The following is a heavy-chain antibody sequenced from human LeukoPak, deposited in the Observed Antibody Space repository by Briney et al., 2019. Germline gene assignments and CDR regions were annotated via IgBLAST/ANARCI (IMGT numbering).Heavy chain of an antibody. CDR1: GGSISSSNW. Sequence: AGTLSLTCAVSGGSISSSNWWSWLRQPPGKGLEWIGEIYHSGSTNYNPSLKSRVTISVDKSKNQFSLKLSSATAADTAVYYCARVENDYGDYVGYWGQGTLVTVSS. J-gene: IGHJ4*02. D-gene: IGHD4-17*01. V-gene: IGHV4-4*02. CDR2: IYHSGST. CDR3: ARVENDYGDYVGY.